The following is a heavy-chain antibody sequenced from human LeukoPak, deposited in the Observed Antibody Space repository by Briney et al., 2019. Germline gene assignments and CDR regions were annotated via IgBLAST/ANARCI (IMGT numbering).Heavy chain of an antibody. D-gene: IGHD1-26*01. J-gene: IGHJ4*02. CDR1: GVSLSSYY. Sequence: PSETLSLTCTVSGVSLSSYYWSWLRQPPGKGLEWLGYIYYSGSHNYNPSLKSRVTISVDTSKNQSSLRLSCVTAADTAVYYCARGRGYRGSPFDYWGQGTLVTVSS. CDR3: ARGRGYRGSPFDY. V-gene: IGHV4-59*01. CDR2: IYYSGSH.